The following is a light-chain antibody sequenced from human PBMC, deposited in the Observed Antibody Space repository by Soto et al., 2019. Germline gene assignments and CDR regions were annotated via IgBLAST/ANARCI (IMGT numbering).Light chain of an antibody. Sequence: QSVLTQPRSVSGSPGQSVTISCTGTSSDVGNYNYVSWYQQYPGKAPKLMIYEVSKRPSGVPDRFSGSKSGNTASLTISGLQTEDKADYYCCSYAGSFTWLFGGGTKLTVL. V-gene: IGLV2-11*01. J-gene: IGLJ3*02. CDR2: EVS. CDR3: CSYAGSFTWL. CDR1: SSDVGNYNY.